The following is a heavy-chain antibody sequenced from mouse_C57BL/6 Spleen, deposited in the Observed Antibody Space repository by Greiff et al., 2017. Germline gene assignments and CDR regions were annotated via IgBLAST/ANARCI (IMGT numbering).Heavy chain of an antibody. V-gene: IGHV3-6*01. Sequence: EVQLQESGPGLVKPSQSLSLTCSVTGYSITSGYYWNWIRQFPGNKLEWMGYISYDGSNNYNPTLKNRISITRDTSKNQFFLKLNSVTTEDTATYYCERDQGLYFDYWGQGTTLTVSS. CDR3: ERDQGLYFDY. CDR1: GYSITSGYY. CDR2: ISYDGSN. J-gene: IGHJ2*01.